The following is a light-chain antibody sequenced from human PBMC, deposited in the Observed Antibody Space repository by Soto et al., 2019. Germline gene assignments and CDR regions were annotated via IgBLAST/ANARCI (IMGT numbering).Light chain of an antibody. CDR1: QSVSSN. Sequence: EIMMTQSRATLSVSPGQRATLSCRASQSVSSNLAWYQQKPGQAPRLLIYGASTRATGIPARFSGSGSGTEFTLTISSLQSEDFAVYYCQQYNNWPPITFGQGTRLEIK. CDR2: GAS. J-gene: IGKJ5*01. V-gene: IGKV3-15*01. CDR3: QQYNNWPPIT.